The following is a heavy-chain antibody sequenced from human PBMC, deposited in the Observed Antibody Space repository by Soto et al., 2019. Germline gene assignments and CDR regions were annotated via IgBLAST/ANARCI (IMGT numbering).Heavy chain of an antibody. D-gene: IGHD3-22*01. CDR2: ISAYNGNT. V-gene: IGHV1-18*01. J-gene: IGHJ4*02. Sequence: ASVKVSCKASGYTFTSYGISWVRQAPGQGLEWMGWISAYNGNTNYAQKLQGRVTMTTDTSTSTAYMELRSLRSDDTAVYYCARDFRRLYYYDSSGYYHPSDYWGQGTLVTVSS. CDR3: ARDFRRLYYYDSSGYYHPSDY. CDR1: GYTFTSYG.